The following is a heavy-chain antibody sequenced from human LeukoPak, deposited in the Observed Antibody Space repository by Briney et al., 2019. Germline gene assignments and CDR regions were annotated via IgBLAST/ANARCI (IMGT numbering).Heavy chain of an antibody. D-gene: IGHD6-6*01. Sequence: PSETLSLTCTVSGGSISSSSYYWGWIRQPPGTGLEWIGSIYYSGSTYYNPSLKSRVTISVDTSKNQFSLKLSSVTAADTVVYYCARQGIAARPFDYWGQGTLVTVSS. V-gene: IGHV4-39*01. CDR2: IYYSGST. CDR1: GGSISSSSYY. J-gene: IGHJ4*02. CDR3: ARQGIAARPFDY.